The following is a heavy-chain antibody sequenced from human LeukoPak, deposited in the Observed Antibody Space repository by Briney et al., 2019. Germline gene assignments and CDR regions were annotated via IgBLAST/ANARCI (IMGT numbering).Heavy chain of an antibody. Sequence: GGSLRLSCAASGFSFSRYWIHWVRQAPGKGLEWVSVIYRGGDIYYADSVKGRFTISRDNAKNSLYLQMNSLRAEDTAVYYCARDLKGYGQGTDFDYWGQGTLVTVSS. D-gene: IGHD5-18*01. V-gene: IGHV3-66*01. J-gene: IGHJ4*02. CDR1: GFSFSRYW. CDR2: IYRGGDI. CDR3: ARDLKGYGQGTDFDY.